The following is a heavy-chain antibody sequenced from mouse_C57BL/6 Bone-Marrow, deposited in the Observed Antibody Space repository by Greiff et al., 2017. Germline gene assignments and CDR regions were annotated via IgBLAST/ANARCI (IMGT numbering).Heavy chain of an antibody. Sequence: QVQLQQSGAELVMPGASVKLSCKASGYTFTSYWMHWVKPRPGQGLEWIGEIDPSDSYTNYNQKFKGKSTLTVDKSSSTAYMQHSSLTSEDSAVYYCAREGDSNYYAMDYWGQGTSVTVSS. J-gene: IGHJ4*01. CDR3: AREGDSNYYAMDY. D-gene: IGHD2-5*01. CDR1: GYTFTSYW. V-gene: IGHV1-69*01. CDR2: IDPSDSYT.